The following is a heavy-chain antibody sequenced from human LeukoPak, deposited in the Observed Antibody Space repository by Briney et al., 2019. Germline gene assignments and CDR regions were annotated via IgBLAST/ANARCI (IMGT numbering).Heavy chain of an antibody. CDR2: INAGNGNT. J-gene: IGHJ6*02. V-gene: IGHV1-3*01. CDR3: ARVYGETNYYYYGMDV. CDR1: GYTFTSYA. Sequence: ASVKVSCKASGYTFTSYAMHWLRQAPGQRLEWMGWINAGNGNTKYSQKFQGRVTITRDTSASTAYMELSSLRSEDTAVYYCARVYGETNYYYYGMDVWGQGTTVTVSS. D-gene: IGHD4-17*01.